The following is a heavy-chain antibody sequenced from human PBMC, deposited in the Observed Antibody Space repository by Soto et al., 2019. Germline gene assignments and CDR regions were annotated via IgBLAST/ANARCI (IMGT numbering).Heavy chain of an antibody. V-gene: IGHV3-48*02. CDR2: ISSSGSTT. Sequence: EVYLVESGGGLVQPGGSLRLSCVASGLTFSSYSMNWVRQAPGKGLEWVSYISSSGSTTYYADFVKGRFTISRDNAKNSLYLQMNSLRDEDTAVYYCARDSSGDWGQGNLVTVSS. CDR3: ARDSSGD. D-gene: IGHD6-25*01. CDR1: GLTFSSYS. J-gene: IGHJ4*02.